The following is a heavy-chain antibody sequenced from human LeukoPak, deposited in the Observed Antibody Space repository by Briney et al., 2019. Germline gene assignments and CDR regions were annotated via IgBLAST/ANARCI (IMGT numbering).Heavy chain of an antibody. V-gene: IGHV1-18*01. Sequence: ASVKVSCKASGYTFTSYGISWVRQAPGQGLEWMGWISAYNGNTNYAQKLQGRVTMTTDTSTSTAYMELRSLRSDDTAVYYCARDLGYYDSSGYYPGYFDYWGQGTLVTVSS. CDR2: ISAYNGNT. CDR1: GYTFTSYG. J-gene: IGHJ4*02. CDR3: ARDLGYYDSSGYYPGYFDY. D-gene: IGHD3-22*01.